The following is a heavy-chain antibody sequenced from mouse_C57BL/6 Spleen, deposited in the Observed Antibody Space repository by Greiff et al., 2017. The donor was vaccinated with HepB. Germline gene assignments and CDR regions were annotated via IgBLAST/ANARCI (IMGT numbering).Heavy chain of an antibody. V-gene: IGHV1-15*01. CDR3: TRRAYSNYSYYAMDY. CDR1: GYTFTDYE. Sequence: VQLQQSGAELVRPGASVTLSCKASGYTFTDYEMHWVKQTPVHGLEWIGAIDPETGGTAYNQKFKGKAILTADKSSSTAYMELRSLTSEDSAVYYCTRRAYSNYSYYAMDYWGQGTSVTVSS. CDR2: IDPETGGT. D-gene: IGHD2-5*01. J-gene: IGHJ4*01.